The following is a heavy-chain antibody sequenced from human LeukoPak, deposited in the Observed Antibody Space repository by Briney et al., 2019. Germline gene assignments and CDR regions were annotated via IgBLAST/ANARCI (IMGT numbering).Heavy chain of an antibody. D-gene: IGHD6-19*01. CDR3: ASRYSSGRLTFNI. CDR2: IYYSGST. V-gene: IGHV4-30-4*01. CDR1: GGSISSGDYY. J-gene: IGHJ3*02. Sequence: SETLSLTCTVSGGSISSGDYYWSWIRQPPGKGLEWIGYIYYSGSTYYNPSLKSRVTISVDTSKNQFSLKLSSATAVDTAVYYCASRYSSGRLTFNIWGQGTMVTVSS.